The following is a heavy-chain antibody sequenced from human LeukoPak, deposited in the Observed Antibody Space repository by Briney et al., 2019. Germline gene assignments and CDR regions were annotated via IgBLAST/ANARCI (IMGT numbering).Heavy chain of an antibody. CDR3: ARTANFAAGYYIDY. V-gene: IGHV3-21*01. CDR2: ISGSSRHK. Sequence: PGGSLRLSCAASGFTFSSYTMNWVRQAPGKGLVWVSSISGSSRHKYYADSVKGRFTISRDNAKNSLYLQMNSLRAEDTAVYYCARTANFAAGYYIDYWGQGTLVTVSS. J-gene: IGHJ4*02. D-gene: IGHD6-13*01. CDR1: GFTFSSYT.